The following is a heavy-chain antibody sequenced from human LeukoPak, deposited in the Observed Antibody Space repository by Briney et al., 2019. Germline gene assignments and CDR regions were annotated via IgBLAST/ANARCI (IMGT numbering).Heavy chain of an antibody. V-gene: IGHV1-8*03. Sequence: ASLKVSRKASGYTFTSSDINWVRQATGQGLEWMGWMNPNSGNTGYAQKFQGRVTITRNTSISTAYMELSSLRSEDTAVYYCARGRSSSWYVGYYYYMDVWGKGTTVTVSS. CDR1: GYTFTSSD. D-gene: IGHD6-13*01. J-gene: IGHJ6*03. CDR3: ARGRSSSWYVGYYYYMDV. CDR2: MNPNSGNT.